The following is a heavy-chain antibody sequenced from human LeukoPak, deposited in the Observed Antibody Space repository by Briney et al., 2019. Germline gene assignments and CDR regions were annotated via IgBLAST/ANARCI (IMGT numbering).Heavy chain of an antibody. Sequence: GGTLRLSCAASRFTFSSYGMSWVRQAPGKGLEWVSGISSSGGSTYYADSVKGRFAISRDNSRNTLYLQMNSLRAEDTAVYYCARHLLWFGELSGGFDYWGQGTLVTVSS. J-gene: IGHJ4*02. V-gene: IGHV3-23*01. D-gene: IGHD3-10*01. CDR2: ISSSGGST. CDR1: RFTFSSYG. CDR3: ARHLLWFGELSGGFDY.